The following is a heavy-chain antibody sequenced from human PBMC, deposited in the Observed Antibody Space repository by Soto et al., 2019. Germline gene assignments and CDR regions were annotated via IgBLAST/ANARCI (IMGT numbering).Heavy chain of an antibody. CDR1: GYTFTGYY. V-gene: IGHV1-2*02. CDR3: ARAGVGGVRGVIITDLLWCYYYGMDV. Sequence: ASVKVSCKASGYTFTGYYMHWVRQAPGQGLEWMGWINPNSGGTNYAQKFQGRVTMTRNTSISTAYMELSSLRSEDTAVYYCARAGVGGVRGVIITDLLWCYYYGMDVWGQGTTVNVSS. CDR2: INPNSGGT. J-gene: IGHJ6*02. D-gene: IGHD3-10*01.